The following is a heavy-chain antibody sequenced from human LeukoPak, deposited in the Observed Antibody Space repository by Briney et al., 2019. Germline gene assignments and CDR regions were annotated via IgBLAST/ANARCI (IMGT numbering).Heavy chain of an antibody. CDR3: ARGGLPKRDIVVVPAARRFDP. CDR1: GFTFSSYA. Sequence: GGSLRLSCAASGFTFSSYAMSWVRQAPGKGLEWVSAISGSGGSTYYAGSVKGRFTISRDNSKNTLYLQMNSLRAEDTAVYYCARGGLPKRDIVVVPAARRFDPWGQGTLVTVSS. V-gene: IGHV3-23*01. CDR2: ISGSGGST. D-gene: IGHD2-2*01. J-gene: IGHJ5*02.